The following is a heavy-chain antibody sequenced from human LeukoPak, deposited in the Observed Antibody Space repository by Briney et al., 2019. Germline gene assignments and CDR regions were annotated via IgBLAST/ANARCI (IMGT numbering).Heavy chain of an antibody. D-gene: IGHD3-22*01. CDR3: ARGLERDDTSGYRVFDY. J-gene: IGHJ4*02. Sequence: GRSLRLSCAASGFTFSSYSMNWVRQALGKGLEWVSYISSSSSAIYYTDSVRGRFTISRDSAKTSLYLQMNSLRDDDTAVYYCARGLERDDTSGYRVFDYWGQGTLVTVSS. CDR1: GFTFSSYS. CDR2: ISSSSSAI. V-gene: IGHV3-48*02.